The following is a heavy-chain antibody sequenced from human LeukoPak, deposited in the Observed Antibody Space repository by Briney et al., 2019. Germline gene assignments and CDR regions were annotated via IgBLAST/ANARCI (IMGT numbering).Heavy chain of an antibody. CDR2: VYHTGST. V-gene: IGHV4-31*03. CDR1: GGSISSGGFY. Sequence: SETLSLTCTVSGGSISSGGFYWTWIRQHPGKGLEWIGYVYHTGSTIYTPSLKSRLTMSVDTSKNQFSLKLSSVTAADTAVYYCARYVDTAMVPFDYWGQGTLVTVSS. CDR3: ARYVDTAMVPFDY. J-gene: IGHJ4*02. D-gene: IGHD5-18*01.